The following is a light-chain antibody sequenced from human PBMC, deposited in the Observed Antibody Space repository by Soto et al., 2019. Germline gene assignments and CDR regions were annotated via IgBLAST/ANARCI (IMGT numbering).Light chain of an antibody. V-gene: IGKV1-5*03. J-gene: IGKJ1*01. CDR3: QQYNSYSQT. CDR2: KAS. CDR1: QTISSW. Sequence: IEMTQSPSTLRSSILPRVTITWRASQTISSWLAWYQQKPGKAPKLLIYKASTLKSGVPSRFSGSGSGTEFTLTISSLQPDDFATYYCQQYNSYSQTFGQGTKVDIK.